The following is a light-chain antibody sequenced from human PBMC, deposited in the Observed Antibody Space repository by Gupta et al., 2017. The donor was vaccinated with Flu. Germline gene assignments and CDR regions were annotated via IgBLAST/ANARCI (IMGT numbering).Light chain of an antibody. J-gene: IGKJ4*01. Sequence: EVVLTQSPVTLSLSPGETATLSCRASESIGTYLSWLQQKPGQAPRLLIYHASKRAADIPARFSGSGSGTDFTLTISSLEAEDFGIYYCQQRNFWPLTFGRGTKVET. V-gene: IGKV3-11*01. CDR2: HAS. CDR3: QQRNFWPLT. CDR1: ESIGTY.